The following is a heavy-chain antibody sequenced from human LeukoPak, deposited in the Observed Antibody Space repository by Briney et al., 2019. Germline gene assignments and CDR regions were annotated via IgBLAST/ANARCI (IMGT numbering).Heavy chain of an antibody. D-gene: IGHD2-15*01. CDR3: ARVGYCSGGSCYSFDY. CDR1: GGSISSSNW. Sequence: SETLSLTCAVSGGSISSSNWWSWVRQPPGKGLEWIGEIYHSGSTNYNPSLKSRVTISVDKSKNQFPLKLSSVTAADTAVYYCARVGYCSGGSCYSFDYWGQGTLVTVSS. V-gene: IGHV4-4*02. J-gene: IGHJ4*02. CDR2: IYHSGST.